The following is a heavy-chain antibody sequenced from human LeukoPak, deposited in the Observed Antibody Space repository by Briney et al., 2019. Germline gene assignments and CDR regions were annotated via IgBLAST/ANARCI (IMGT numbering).Heavy chain of an antibody. D-gene: IGHD5-18*01. J-gene: IGHJ4*02. CDR3: AKDKIDTAMASPPDY. CDR1: GFTFSSYG. CDR2: IRYDGSNK. V-gene: IGHV3-30*02. Sequence: GGSLRLSCAASGFTFSSYGMHWVRQAPGKGLEWVAFIRYDGSNKYYADSVKGRLTISRDNSKNTLYLQMNSLRAEDTAVYYCAKDKIDTAMASPPDYWGQGTLVTVSS.